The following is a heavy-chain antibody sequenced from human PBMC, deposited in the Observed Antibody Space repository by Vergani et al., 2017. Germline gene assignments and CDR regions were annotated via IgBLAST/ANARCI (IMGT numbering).Heavy chain of an antibody. V-gene: IGHV4-39*07. CDR2: IYYSGST. CDR1: GGSISSYY. D-gene: IGHD3-22*01. Sequence: QVQLQESGPGLVKPSETLSLTCTVSGGSISSYYWGWIRQPPGKGLEWIGSIYYSGSTYYNPSLKSRVTISVDTSKNQFSLKLSSVTAADTAVYSCARRSPLVVTDYWGQGTLVTVSS. J-gene: IGHJ4*02. CDR3: ARRSPLVVTDY.